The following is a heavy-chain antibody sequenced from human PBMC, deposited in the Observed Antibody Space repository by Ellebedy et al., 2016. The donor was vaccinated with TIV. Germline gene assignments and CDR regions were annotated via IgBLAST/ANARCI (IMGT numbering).Heavy chain of an antibody. V-gene: IGHV3-53*01. Sequence: GGSLRLXXAASGFIVSTNDVSWVRQAPAKGLEWVSVFYYDGSTYYADSVKGRFTVSRDNSKNTVYLQMESLRADDAPFYYCVGAYRRGGGGEFAHWGQGTLVTVSS. CDR2: FYYDGST. J-gene: IGHJ1*01. D-gene: IGHD3-16*01. CDR1: GFIVSTND. CDR3: VGAYRRGGGGEFAH.